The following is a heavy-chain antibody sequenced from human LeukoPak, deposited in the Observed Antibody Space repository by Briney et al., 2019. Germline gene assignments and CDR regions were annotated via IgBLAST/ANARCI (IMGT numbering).Heavy chain of an antibody. D-gene: IGHD2-2*01. CDR2: IYTGGST. Sequence: PSETLSLTCTVSGGSISSGSYYWSWIRQPAGKGLEWIGRIYTGGSTNYNPSLKSRVTISVDTSKNQFSLKLSSVTAADTAVYYCARDKEDCSSTSCNNWFDPWGQGTLVTVSS. J-gene: IGHJ5*02. CDR3: ARDKEDCSSTSCNNWFDP. CDR1: GGSISSGSYY. V-gene: IGHV4-61*02.